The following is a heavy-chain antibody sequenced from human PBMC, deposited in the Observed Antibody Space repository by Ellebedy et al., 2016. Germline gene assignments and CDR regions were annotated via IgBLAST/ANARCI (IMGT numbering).Heavy chain of an antibody. J-gene: IGHJ5*02. CDR3: ARAESDKFGELSSWFNP. V-gene: IGHV1-8*02. D-gene: IGHD3-10*01. Sequence: ASVKVSXKASGYTFTSYAMHWVRQAPGQRLEWMGWMNPNSGNTGYAQKFQGRVTMTRNTSISTAYMELSSLRSEDTAVYYCARAESDKFGELSSWFNPWGQGTLVTVSS. CDR2: MNPNSGNT. CDR1: GYTFTSYA.